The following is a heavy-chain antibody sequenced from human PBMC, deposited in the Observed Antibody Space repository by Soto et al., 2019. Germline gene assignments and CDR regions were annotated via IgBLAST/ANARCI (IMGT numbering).Heavy chain of an antibody. CDR2: ISYDGSNE. Sequence: QVQLVESGGGVVQPGRSLRLSCAASGFTFSSYGMHWVRQAPGKGLEWVAVISYDGSNEYYADSVKGRFTISRDNSKNTLYLQMNSLRAEDTAVYYCAKSNYDSSGLDAFDIWGQGTMVTVSS. CDR3: AKSNYDSSGLDAFDI. CDR1: GFTFSSYG. V-gene: IGHV3-30*18. D-gene: IGHD3-22*01. J-gene: IGHJ3*02.